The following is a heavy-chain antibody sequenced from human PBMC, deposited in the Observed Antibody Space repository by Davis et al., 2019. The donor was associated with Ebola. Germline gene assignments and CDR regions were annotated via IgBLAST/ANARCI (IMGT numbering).Heavy chain of an antibody. CDR3: ICSQQPFDY. J-gene: IGHJ4*02. CDR1: RFTFSGSA. Sequence: GESLKISCAASRFTFSGSAMHWVRQASGKGLEWVGRIRSKANSYATAYAASVKGRFTISRDDSKNTAYLQMNSLKTEDTAVYYCICSQQPFDYWGQGTLVTVSS. D-gene: IGHD3-10*02. V-gene: IGHV3-73*01. CDR2: IRSKANSYAT.